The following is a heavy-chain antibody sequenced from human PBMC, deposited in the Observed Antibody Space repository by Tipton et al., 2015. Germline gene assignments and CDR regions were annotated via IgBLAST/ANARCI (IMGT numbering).Heavy chain of an antibody. CDR3: ARDLVGSGWYGDGLDI. J-gene: IGHJ3*02. V-gene: IGHV3-48*02. Sequence: SLRLSCAASVFTFNRYTMTWVRQAPGKGLEWISYISSSGSTIYYADSVKGRFTISRDNAKNSLYLQMNSLRDEDTGVYYCARDLVGSGWYGDGLDIWGQGTMVTVSS. D-gene: IGHD6-19*01. CDR2: ISSSGSTI. CDR1: VFTFNRYT.